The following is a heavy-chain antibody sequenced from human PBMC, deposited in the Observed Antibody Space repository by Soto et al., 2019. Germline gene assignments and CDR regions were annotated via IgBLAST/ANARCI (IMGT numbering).Heavy chain of an antibody. J-gene: IGHJ6*02. CDR1: GFTFSSYA. CDR3: ARESPDCSSTSCYGSQGMDV. D-gene: IGHD2-2*01. Sequence: PGGSLRLSCAASGFTFSSYAMHWVRQAPGKGLEWVAVISYDGSNKYYADSVKGRFTISRDNAKNSLYLQMNSLRAEDTAVYYCARESPDCSSTSCYGSQGMDVWGQGTTVTVSS. V-gene: IGHV3-30-3*01. CDR2: ISYDGSNK.